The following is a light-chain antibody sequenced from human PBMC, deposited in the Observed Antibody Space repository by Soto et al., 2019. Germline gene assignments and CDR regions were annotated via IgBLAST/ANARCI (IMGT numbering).Light chain of an antibody. CDR3: QQYNSWPPYT. Sequence: EIVITQSPDTLSVSPGERATVSCRASESVSSNLAWYQQKAGQAPRLLIYGASTRATGIPARFSGSGSGTEFTLTISTLXSEDVAIYYCQQYNSWPPYTFGQGTKVDIK. CDR1: ESVSSN. CDR2: GAS. J-gene: IGKJ2*01. V-gene: IGKV3-15*01.